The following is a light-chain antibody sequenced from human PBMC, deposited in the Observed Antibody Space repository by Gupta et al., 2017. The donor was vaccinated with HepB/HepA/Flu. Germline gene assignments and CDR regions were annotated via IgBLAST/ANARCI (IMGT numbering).Light chain of an antibody. CDR2: DVD. V-gene: IGLV2-14*03. Sequence: SALTQPASVSGSPGQTITIPCTGSSSDIGSYNHVSWYQQRPGKVPTLIIYDVDNRPSGVSPRFSASKYGSTASLTISGLQTEDEADYYCYSYTSSSDWEFGGGTKVTVL. CDR1: SSDIGSYNH. CDR3: YSYTSSSDWE. J-gene: IGLJ3*02.